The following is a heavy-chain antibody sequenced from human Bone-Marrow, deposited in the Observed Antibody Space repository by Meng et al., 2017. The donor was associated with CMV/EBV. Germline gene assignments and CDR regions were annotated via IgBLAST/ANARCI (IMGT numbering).Heavy chain of an antibody. CDR3: ASVVVPAAFNY. Sequence: GESLKISCAASGFTFSSYAMSWVRQAPGKGLEWVASISSTSSYIYYADSVQGRFTISRDNAKNSLYLQMNSLRAEDTAVYYCASVVVPAAFNYWGPGTMVTVSA. V-gene: IGHV3-21*01. CDR2: ISSTSSYI. CDR1: GFTFSSYA. J-gene: IGHJ4*02. D-gene: IGHD2-2*01.